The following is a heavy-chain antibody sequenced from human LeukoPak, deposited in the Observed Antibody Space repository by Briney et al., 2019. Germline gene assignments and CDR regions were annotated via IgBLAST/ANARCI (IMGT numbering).Heavy chain of an antibody. CDR3: AKSRRSTWSDDCFDY. CDR1: GFTFSSYA. CDR2: ISGSAGST. D-gene: IGHD6-13*01. V-gene: IGHV3-23*01. Sequence: GGSLRLSCAASGFTFSSYAMSWVRQAPGKGLEWVSAISGSAGSTYYADSVKGRFTISRDNSRNTLYLQMNSLRAEDTAVYYCAKSRRSTWSDDCFDYWGQGTLVTVSS. J-gene: IGHJ4*02.